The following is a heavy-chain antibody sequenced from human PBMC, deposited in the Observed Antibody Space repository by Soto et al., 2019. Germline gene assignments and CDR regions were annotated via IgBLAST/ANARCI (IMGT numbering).Heavy chain of an antibody. Sequence: RFLTCGVSGYSINSGYYWGWIRQPPGKGLECVGSVFHSGTSYQNPSLKTLATISVDTSRNQFSLELDSVTAADTAVYYCARDFGHLHDLWSRPDYWGQGILVTVSS. D-gene: IGHD3-3*01. J-gene: IGHJ4*02. CDR2: VFHSGTS. CDR1: GYSINSGYY. V-gene: IGHV4-38-2*02. CDR3: ARDFGHLHDLWSRPDY.